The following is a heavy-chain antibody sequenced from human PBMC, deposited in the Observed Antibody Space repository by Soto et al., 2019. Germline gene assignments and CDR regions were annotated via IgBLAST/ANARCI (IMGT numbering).Heavy chain of an antibody. V-gene: IGHV3-30-3*02. D-gene: IGHD5-12*01. CDR3: AEGATRGNFDY. Sequence: QVQLVESGGGVVQPGRSLRLSCAASGFTFSSYAMHWVRQAPGKGLEWVAVISYDGSNKYYADSVKGRFTISRDNSKNTLYLQMNSLRAEDTAVYYCAEGATRGNFDYWGQGTLVTVSS. J-gene: IGHJ4*02. CDR1: GFTFSSYA. CDR2: ISYDGSNK.